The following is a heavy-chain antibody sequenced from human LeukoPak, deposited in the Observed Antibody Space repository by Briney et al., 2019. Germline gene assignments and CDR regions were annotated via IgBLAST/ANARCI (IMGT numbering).Heavy chain of an antibody. V-gene: IGHV1-69*02. D-gene: IGHD1-26*01. J-gene: IGHJ4*02. Sequence: SVKVSCKASGGTFSSYTISWVRQAPGQGLEWMGRIIPILGIANYAQNFQGRVTITADKSTSTAYMELSSLRSEDTAVYYCARALSGSYRFDYWGQGTLVTVSS. CDR1: GGTFSSYT. CDR3: ARALSGSYRFDY. CDR2: IIPILGIA.